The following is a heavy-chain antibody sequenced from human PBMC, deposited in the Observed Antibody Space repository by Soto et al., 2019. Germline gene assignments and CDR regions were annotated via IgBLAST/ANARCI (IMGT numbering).Heavy chain of an antibody. CDR1: GFTFRTYG. V-gene: IGHV3-30*18. D-gene: IGHD3-10*01. CDR3: AKDRLLWFGELLSPPTRTDYGMDV. J-gene: IGHJ6*02. Sequence: QVQLVESGGGVVQPGRSLRLSCAASGFTFRTYGMHWVRQAPGKGLEWVAVISYDGSNKYYADSVKGRFTISRDNSKNTLYLQMNSLRAEDTAVYYCAKDRLLWFGELLSPPTRTDYGMDVWGQGTTVTVSS. CDR2: ISYDGSNK.